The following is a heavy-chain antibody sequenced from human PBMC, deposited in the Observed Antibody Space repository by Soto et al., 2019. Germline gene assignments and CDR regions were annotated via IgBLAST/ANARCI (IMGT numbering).Heavy chain of an antibody. CDR2: IDPTDSFT. V-gene: IGHV5-10-1*01. Sequence: GESLKISCKASGYKFTTFWLNWVRQTPVKGLEWLGRIDPTDSFTNYSPPFEGHVTISVDRSISTAYLQWNSLQASDTAIYYCARPASGGSRDAFDVWGQGTTVTVSS. D-gene: IGHD2-15*01. J-gene: IGHJ3*01. CDR3: ARPASGGSRDAFDV. CDR1: GYKFTTFW.